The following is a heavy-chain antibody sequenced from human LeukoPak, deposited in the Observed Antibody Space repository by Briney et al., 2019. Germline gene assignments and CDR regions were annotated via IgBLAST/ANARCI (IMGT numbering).Heavy chain of an antibody. CDR1: GFTFSSYS. V-gene: IGHV3-21*01. D-gene: IGHD1-26*01. Sequence: GGSLRLSCAASGFTFSSYSMNWVRQTPGKGLEWVSSIGSSSSHIYYADSVKGRFTISRDNAKNSLYLQINSLRAEDTAVYYCGRVGSGGTREDTLDIRGQGTMVTVSS. J-gene: IGHJ3*02. CDR3: GRVGSGGTREDTLDI. CDR2: IGSSSSHI.